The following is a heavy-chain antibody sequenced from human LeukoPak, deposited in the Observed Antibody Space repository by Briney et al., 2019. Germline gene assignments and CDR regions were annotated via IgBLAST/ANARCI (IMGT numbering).Heavy chain of an antibody. CDR3: ASRARSGYYYYYGMDV. Sequence: GGSLRLSCAASGFTFSDYYMSWIRQAPGKGLEWVSYISSSGNTIYYADSVKGRFTISRDNAKNSLYLQMNSLRAEDTAVYYCASRARSGYYYYYGMDVWGQGTTVTVSS. J-gene: IGHJ6*02. D-gene: IGHD2-15*01. V-gene: IGHV3-11*01. CDR1: GFTFSDYY. CDR2: ISSSGNTI.